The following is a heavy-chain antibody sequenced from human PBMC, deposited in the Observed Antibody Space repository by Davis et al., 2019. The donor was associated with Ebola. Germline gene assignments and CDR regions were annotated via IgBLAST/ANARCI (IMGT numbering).Heavy chain of an antibody. CDR1: GGSISSSSYY. V-gene: IGHV2-70*11. D-gene: IGHD6-13*01. CDR3: ARTPRAYSSSQQFDP. CDR2: IDWDDDK. Sequence: TLSLTCTVSGGSISSSSYYWGWIRQPPGKALEWLARIDWDDDKYYSTSLKTRLTISKDTSKNQVVLTMTNMDPVDTATYYCARTPRAYSSSQQFDPWGQGTLVTVSS. J-gene: IGHJ5*02.